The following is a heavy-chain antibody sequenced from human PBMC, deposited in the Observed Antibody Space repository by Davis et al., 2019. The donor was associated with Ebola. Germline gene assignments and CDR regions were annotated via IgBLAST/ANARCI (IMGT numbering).Heavy chain of an antibody. CDR1: GFTFSNYA. CDR3: ASGGFYSDY. J-gene: IGHJ4*02. CDR2: VTASGDST. Sequence: PGGSLRLSCAASGFTFSNYAMSWVRQAPGKGLEWVSSVTASGDSTYSADSVKDRFTISRDNSKNTLHLQMNSLRAEDTAVYYCASGGFYSDYWGQGTLVTVSS. V-gene: IGHV3-23*01.